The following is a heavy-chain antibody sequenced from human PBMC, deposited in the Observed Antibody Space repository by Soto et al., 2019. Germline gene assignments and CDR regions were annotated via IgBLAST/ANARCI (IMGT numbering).Heavy chain of an antibody. V-gene: IGHV1-18*01. CDR2: ISAYNGNT. CDR3: ARSGVGLELELHRFDP. D-gene: IGHD1-7*01. J-gene: IGHJ5*02. Sequence: ASVKVSCKASGYTFTSYGISWVRQAPGQGLEWMGWISAYNGNTNYAQKLQGRVTMTTDTSTSTAYMELRSLRSDDTAVYYCARSGVGLELELHRFDPWGQGTLVTVSS. CDR1: GYTFTSYG.